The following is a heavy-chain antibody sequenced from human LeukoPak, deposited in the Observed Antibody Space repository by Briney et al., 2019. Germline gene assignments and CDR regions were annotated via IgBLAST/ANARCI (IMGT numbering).Heavy chain of an antibody. V-gene: IGHV1-46*01. J-gene: IGHJ4*02. D-gene: IGHD4-17*01. CDR3: ARDYGDNGFDY. CDR2: INPSGGST. CDR1: GYTFTSYY. Sequence: ASVKVSCKASGYTFTSYYMHWVRQAPGQGLEWMGIINPSGGSTSYAQKFQGRVTITADESTSTAYMELSSLRSEDTAVYYCARDYGDNGFDYWGQGTLVTVSS.